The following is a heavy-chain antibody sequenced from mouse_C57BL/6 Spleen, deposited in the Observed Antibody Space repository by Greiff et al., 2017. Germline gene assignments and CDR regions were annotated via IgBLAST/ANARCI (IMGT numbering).Heavy chain of an antibody. Sequence: VKLVESGAELVKPGASVKISCKASGYAFSSYWMNWVKQRPGKGLEWIGQIYPGDGDTNYNGKFKGKATLTADKSSSTAYMQLSSLTSEDSAVYFCAHYSWFAYWGQGTLVTVSA. CDR2: IYPGDGDT. D-gene: IGHD1-1*02. J-gene: IGHJ3*01. V-gene: IGHV1-80*01. CDR3: AHYSWFAY. CDR1: GYAFSSYW.